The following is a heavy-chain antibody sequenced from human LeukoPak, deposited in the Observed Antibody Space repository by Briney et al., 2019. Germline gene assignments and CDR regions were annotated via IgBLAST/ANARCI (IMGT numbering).Heavy chain of an antibody. CDR1: GYTFTSYG. CDR3: ARGGNWFDP. J-gene: IGHJ5*02. Sequence: PGASVTVSCKASGYTFTSYGISWVRQAPGQGLEWMGGIIPIFGTANYAQKFQGRVTITADESTSTAYMELSSLRSEDTAVYYCARGGNWFDPWGQGTLVTVSS. V-gene: IGHV1-69*13. CDR2: IIPIFGTA. D-gene: IGHD3-16*01.